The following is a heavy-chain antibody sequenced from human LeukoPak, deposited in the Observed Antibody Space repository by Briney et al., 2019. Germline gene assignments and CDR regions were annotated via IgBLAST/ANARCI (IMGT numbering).Heavy chain of an antibody. Sequence: LSLTCAVYGGSFSGYYWSWIRQPPGKRLEWVGFIRSKAYGGTTEYAASVKGRFTISRDDSKSIAYLQMNSLKTEDTAVYYCTRSTPYYYDSSGYYQNFVYWGQGTLVTVSS. CDR1: GGSFSGYY. CDR3: TRSTPYYYDSSGYYQNFVY. V-gene: IGHV3-49*03. CDR2: IRSKAYGGTT. J-gene: IGHJ4*02. D-gene: IGHD3-22*01.